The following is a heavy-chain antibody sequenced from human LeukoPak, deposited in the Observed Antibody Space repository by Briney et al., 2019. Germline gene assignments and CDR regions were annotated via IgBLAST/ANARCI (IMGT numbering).Heavy chain of an antibody. V-gene: IGHV3-21*01. CDR3: ARAGTHSSSLDY. J-gene: IGHJ4*02. CDR2: ISSSSSYI. D-gene: IGHD6-6*01. CDR1: GFTFSSYS. Sequence: GGSLRLSCAASGFTFSSYSMNWVRQAPGKGLEWVSSISSSSSYIYYADSVKGRFTISRDNAKNPLYLQMNSLRAEDTAVYYCARAGTHSSSLDYWGQGTLVTVSS.